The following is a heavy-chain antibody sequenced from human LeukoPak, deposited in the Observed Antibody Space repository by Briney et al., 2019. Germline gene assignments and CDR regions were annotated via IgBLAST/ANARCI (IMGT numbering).Heavy chain of an antibody. CDR2: AHYSGST. V-gene: IGHV4-59*12. D-gene: IGHD2-2*01. J-gene: IGHJ4*02. Sequence: PSETLSLTCTVSGGSISTFYWSWIRQPPGKGLEWIGYAHYSGSTSYNPSLQSRVTMSVDTSKNQFSLKLSSVTAADTAMYYCARGSSTYARLFDSWGQGTLVTVSS. CDR3: ARGSSTYARLFDS. CDR1: GGSISTFY.